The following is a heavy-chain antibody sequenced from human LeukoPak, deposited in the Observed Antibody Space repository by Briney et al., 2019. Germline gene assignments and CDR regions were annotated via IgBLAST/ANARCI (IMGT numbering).Heavy chain of an antibody. CDR3: ARSGYDFSRYDY. V-gene: IGHV1-2*02. CDR2: INPNSGGT. D-gene: IGHD5-12*01. Sequence: ASVKVSCKASGYTFTGYYMHWVRQAPGQGLEWMGWINPNSGGTNYAQKFQGRVTMTRNTSISTAYMELSRLRSDDTAVYYCARSGYDFSRYDYWGQGTLVTVSS. J-gene: IGHJ4*02. CDR1: GYTFTGYY.